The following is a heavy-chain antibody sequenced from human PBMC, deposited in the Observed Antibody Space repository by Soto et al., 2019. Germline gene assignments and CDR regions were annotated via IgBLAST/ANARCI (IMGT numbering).Heavy chain of an antibody. V-gene: IGHV3-74*01. J-gene: IGHJ4*02. CDR3: ARDPHYFYDSTGYYDY. CDR2: INSDGSST. D-gene: IGHD3-22*01. Sequence: PGGSLRLSCTASGFKFSSYGMHWVRQAPGKGLVWVSRINSDGSSTSYADSVKGRFTISRDNAKNTLYLQMNSLRAEDTAVYYCARDPHYFYDSTGYYDYWGQGTLVTVSS. CDR1: GFKFSSYG.